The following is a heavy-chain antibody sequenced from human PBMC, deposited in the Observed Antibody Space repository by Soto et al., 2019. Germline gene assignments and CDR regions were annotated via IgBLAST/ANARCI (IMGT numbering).Heavy chain of an antibody. J-gene: IGHJ4*02. V-gene: IGHV4-34*01. CDR1: GGSFSGYY. D-gene: IGHD1-26*01. CDR2: INHSGST. CDR3: ARGGGSYPPLPYY. Sequence: QVQLQQWGAGLLKPSETLSLTCAVYGGSFSGYYWSWIRQPPGKGLEWIGEINHSGSTNYNPSLKSRVTISVDTSKNQFSLKLSSVTAADTAVYYCARGGGSYPPLPYYWGQGTLVTVSS.